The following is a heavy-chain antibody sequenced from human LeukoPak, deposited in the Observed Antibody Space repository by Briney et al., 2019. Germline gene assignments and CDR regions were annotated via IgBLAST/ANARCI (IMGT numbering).Heavy chain of an antibody. D-gene: IGHD5-18*01. Sequence: GGSLRLSCAASGLTFSSYAMTWVRQAPGKGLEWVSAISGSGGSTYYADSVKGRFTISRDNSKNTLYLQMNSLRAEDTAVYYCAGGTAMVKMADYWGQGTLVTVSP. J-gene: IGHJ4*02. CDR1: GLTFSSYA. CDR3: AGGTAMVKMADY. CDR2: ISGSGGST. V-gene: IGHV3-23*01.